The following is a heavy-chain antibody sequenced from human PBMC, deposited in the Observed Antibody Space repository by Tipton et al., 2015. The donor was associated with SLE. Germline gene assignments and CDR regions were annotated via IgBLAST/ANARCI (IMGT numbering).Heavy chain of an antibody. J-gene: IGHJ4*02. Sequence: TLSLTCTVSGASISSYYWAWIRQPPGKGPEWIGTIYYSGSTYYYPSLKSRITISLDTPKNQFSVQLSSVTAADTAVYYCARTSGNFPFDYWGPGTLATVSS. V-gene: IGHV4-59*04. CDR1: GASISSYY. CDR2: IYYSGST. D-gene: IGHD1-26*01. CDR3: ARTSGNFPFDY.